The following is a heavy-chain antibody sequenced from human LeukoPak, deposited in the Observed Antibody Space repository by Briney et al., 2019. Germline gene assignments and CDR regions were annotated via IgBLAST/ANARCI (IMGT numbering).Heavy chain of an antibody. V-gene: IGHV1-2*02. CDR2: INPNSGGT. CDR1: GYTFTGYY. J-gene: IGHJ4*02. Sequence: GASVKVSCKASGYTFTGYYMHWVRQAPGQGLEWMGWINPNSGGTHYAQKFQGRVTMTRDMSTSTVYMELSSLRSEDTAVYYCARVREKAVAGPGYWGQGTLVTVSS. CDR3: ARVREKAVAGPGY. D-gene: IGHD6-19*01.